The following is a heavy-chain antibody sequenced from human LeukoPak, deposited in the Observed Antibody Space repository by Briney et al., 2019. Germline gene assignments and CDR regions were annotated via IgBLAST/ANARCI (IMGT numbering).Heavy chain of an antibody. J-gene: IGHJ4*02. Sequence: GGSLRLSCAASGFTFSRSWMHWVRQAQGKGLEWVGKIIKEGTEKYYVDSVKGRFTISRDNAKNSLYLQMNSLRAEDTAVYYCASGGYAFGNWGQGTLVTVSS. V-gene: IGHV3-7*02. D-gene: IGHD2-15*01. CDR3: ASGGYAFGN. CDR1: GFTFSRSW. CDR2: IIKEGTEK.